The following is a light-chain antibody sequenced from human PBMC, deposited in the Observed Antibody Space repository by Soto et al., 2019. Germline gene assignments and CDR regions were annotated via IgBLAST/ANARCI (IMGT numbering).Light chain of an antibody. J-gene: IGKJ4*01. Sequence: DIQMTQSPSTLSASVGDRVTITCRASQSISSWLAWYQQKPGKAPKLLIYAASTLQSGVPSRFSGSGFGTDFTLTISSLQAEDFASYYCQQLRSYPSTFGGGTKVDI. CDR1: QSISSW. CDR3: QQLRSYPST. V-gene: IGKV1-5*01. CDR2: AAS.